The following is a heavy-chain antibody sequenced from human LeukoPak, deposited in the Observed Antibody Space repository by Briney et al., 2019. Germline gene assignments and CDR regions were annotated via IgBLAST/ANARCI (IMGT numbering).Heavy chain of an antibody. CDR2: ISSSSSYI. V-gene: IGHV3-21*01. CDR3: ARDNLEYSSGWYVRDPFDY. J-gene: IGHJ4*02. CDR1: GFTFSSYS. Sequence: GGSLRLSCAASGFTFSSYSMNWVRQAPGKGLEWVSSISSSSSYICYADSVKGRFTISRDNAKNSLYLQMNSLRAEDTAVYYCARDNLEYSSGWYVRDPFDYWGQGTLVTVSS. D-gene: IGHD6-19*01.